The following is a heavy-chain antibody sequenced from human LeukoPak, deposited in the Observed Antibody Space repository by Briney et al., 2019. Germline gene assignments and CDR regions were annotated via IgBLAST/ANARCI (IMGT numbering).Heavy chain of an antibody. CDR1: GFTFSSYA. J-gene: IGHJ4*02. Sequence: GGSLRLSCAASGFTFSSYAMSWVRQAPGKGLEWVSAISGSGGGTYYADSVKGRFTISRDNSKNTLYLQMNSLRAEDTAVYYCAKDLGIAARPRDFDYWGQGTLVTVSS. CDR3: AKDLGIAARPRDFDY. D-gene: IGHD6-6*01. CDR2: ISGSGGGT. V-gene: IGHV3-23*01.